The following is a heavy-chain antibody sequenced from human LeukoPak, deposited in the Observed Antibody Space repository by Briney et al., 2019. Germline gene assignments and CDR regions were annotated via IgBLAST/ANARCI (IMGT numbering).Heavy chain of an antibody. CDR3: ARTLSRLAAAGPFDI. D-gene: IGHD6-13*01. J-gene: IGHJ3*02. CDR1: GASLSSGSYY. V-gene: IGHV4-39*07. Sequence: SETLSLTCTVSGASLSSGSYYWGWIRQPPGKGLEWIGSIYHSGSTYYNPSLKSRVTISVDTSKNQFSLKLSSVTAADTAVYYCARTLSRLAAAGPFDIWGQGTMVTVSS. CDR2: IYHSGST.